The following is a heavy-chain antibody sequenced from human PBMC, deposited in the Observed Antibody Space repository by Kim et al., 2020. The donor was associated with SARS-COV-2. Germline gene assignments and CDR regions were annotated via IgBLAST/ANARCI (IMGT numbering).Heavy chain of an antibody. Sequence: ASVKVSCKASGYTFTSYAMHWVRQAPGQRLEWMGWINAGNGNTKYSQKFQGRVTITRDTSASTAYMELSSLRSEDTAVYYCARVGNTAMVTGGFDYWGQGTLVTVSS. D-gene: IGHD5-18*01. V-gene: IGHV1-3*01. CDR1: GYTFTSYA. J-gene: IGHJ4*02. CDR2: INAGNGNT. CDR3: ARVGNTAMVTGGFDY.